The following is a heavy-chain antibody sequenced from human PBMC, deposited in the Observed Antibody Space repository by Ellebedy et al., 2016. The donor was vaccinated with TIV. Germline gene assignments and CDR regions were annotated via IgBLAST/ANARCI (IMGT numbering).Heavy chain of an antibody. Sequence: GESLKISCAASGFTFTSYAMSWVRQAPGKGLECVSIFSGSGGNTYYADSVKGRFTISRDISKNMFYLQMNSLRAEDTAVYYCAKGYGSGSYYTFDPWGQGTLVTVSS. CDR2: FSGSGGNT. V-gene: IGHV3-23*01. CDR3: AKGYGSGSYYTFDP. CDR1: GFTFTSYA. D-gene: IGHD3-10*01. J-gene: IGHJ5*02.